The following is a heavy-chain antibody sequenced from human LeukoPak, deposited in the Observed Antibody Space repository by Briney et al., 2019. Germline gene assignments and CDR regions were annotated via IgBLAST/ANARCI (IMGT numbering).Heavy chain of an antibody. V-gene: IGHV3-53*01. J-gene: IGHJ5*02. Sequence: TGGSLRLSCAASGLTVSSHYMTWVRQAPGKGLEYVSIIYSDGNTHYADSVKGRFTLSRDNSKNTLYLQMNSLRAEDTAVYYCARDPYYAESGDPWGQGTLVTVSS. CDR1: GLTVSSHY. D-gene: IGHD3-3*01. CDR2: IYSDGNT. CDR3: ARDPYYAESGDP.